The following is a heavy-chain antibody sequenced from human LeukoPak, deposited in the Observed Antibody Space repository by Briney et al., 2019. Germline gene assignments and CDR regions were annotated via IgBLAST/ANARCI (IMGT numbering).Heavy chain of an antibody. CDR3: ARGLIEALRK. CDR2: IYHSGST. V-gene: IGHV4-30-2*01. Sequence: SQTLSLTCAVSGGSISSGGYSWSWIRQPPGKGLEWIGYIYHSGSTYYNPSLKSRVTISVYRYKNQFSLKLSSVTAADTAVYYCARGLIEALRKWRQGTLVTVSS. D-gene: IGHD2-21*01. CDR1: GGSISSGGYS. J-gene: IGHJ4*02.